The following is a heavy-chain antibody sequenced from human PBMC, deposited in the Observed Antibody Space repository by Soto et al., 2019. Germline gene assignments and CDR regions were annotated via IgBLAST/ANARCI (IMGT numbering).Heavy chain of an antibody. CDR2: IYHSGST. D-gene: IGHD2-15*01. V-gene: IGHV4-4*02. Sequence: SETMPHTCPVSCGSLVNSHWWIWVRQPPGKGLEWIGNIYHSGSTNYNPSLKSRVTISIDKSNNQFSLKLSSVTAADTSVYYCARERHGGRPAFDYWGQGTLVAV. CDR3: ARERHGGRPAFDY. CDR1: CGSLVNSHW. J-gene: IGHJ4*02.